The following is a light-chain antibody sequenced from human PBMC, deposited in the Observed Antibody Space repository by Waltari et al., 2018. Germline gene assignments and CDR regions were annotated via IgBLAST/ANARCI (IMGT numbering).Light chain of an antibody. J-gene: IGKJ1*01. V-gene: IGKV4-1*01. CDR2: WAS. Sequence: DIVMTQSPDSLAVSLGERATINCKSSKSVLYSSNNKNYLAWYQQKPGQPPKLLIYWASIRESGVPDRFSGSGSETDFTLTISSLQAEDVAVYYCQQSYSPHRTFGQGTRVEIK. CDR1: KSVLYSSNNKNY. CDR3: QQSYSPHRT.